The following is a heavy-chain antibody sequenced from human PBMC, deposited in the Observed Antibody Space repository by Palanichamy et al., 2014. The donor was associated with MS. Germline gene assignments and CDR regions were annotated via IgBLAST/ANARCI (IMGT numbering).Heavy chain of an antibody. CDR3: ARRGRGPAATNFGSYNWFDP. Sequence: EVQLVQSGAEVKKTRGRSLKISCKGSGYSFTSYWIGWVRQMPGKGLEWMGIIYPGDSDTRYSPSFQGQVTISADKSISTAYLQWSSLTASDTAMYYCARRGRGPAATNFGSYNWFDPWGQGTLVTVSS. CDR2: IYPGDSDT. D-gene: IGHD2-2*01. V-gene: IGHV5-51*01. J-gene: IGHJ5*02. CDR1: GYSFTSYW.